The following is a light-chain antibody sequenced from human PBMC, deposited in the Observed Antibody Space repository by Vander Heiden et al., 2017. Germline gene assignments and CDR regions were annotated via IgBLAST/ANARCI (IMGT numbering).Light chain of an antibody. CDR1: QSVSSY. V-gene: IGKV3-11*01. CDR3: QQRSNWPYT. J-gene: IGKJ2*01. CDR2: DAS. Sequence: EIVLTQSPATLSLSPGERATLSCRASQSVSSYLAWYQQKPGQAPRLLIYDASNRATGIPARFRGSGSGTDFNLTISSLEPEDFAVYYCQQRSNWPYTFGQGTKLEIK.